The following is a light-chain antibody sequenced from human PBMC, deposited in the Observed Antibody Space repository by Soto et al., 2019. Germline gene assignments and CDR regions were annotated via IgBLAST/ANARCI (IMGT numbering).Light chain of an antibody. CDR2: EVS. CDR3: SSYTSTSSLG. CDR1: TSDIGGYNS. J-gene: IGLJ2*01. Sequence: QSALTQPASVSGSPGQSITISCTGTTSDIGGYNSVSWYQHHPGKAPKVIIYEVSNRPSGVSNRFSGSKSGNTASLTISGLQAEDEADYYCSSYTSTSSLGFGGGTKLTVL. V-gene: IGLV2-14*01.